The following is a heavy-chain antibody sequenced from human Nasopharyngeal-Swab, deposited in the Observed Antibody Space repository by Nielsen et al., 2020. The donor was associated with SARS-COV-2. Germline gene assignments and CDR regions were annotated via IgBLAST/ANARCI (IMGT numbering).Heavy chain of an antibody. CDR1: GFTFISFW. CDR2: INSDGSLT. CDR3: VRGLGDF. Sequence: GSLKISCTASGFTFISFWMHWVRQVPGKGLVWVSRINSDGSLTTYADSVKDRFTISRDNAKNTLYLEMNSLRVEDTGIYYCVRGLGDFWGQGSLVTVSS. V-gene: IGHV3-74*01. D-gene: IGHD6-19*01. J-gene: IGHJ4*02.